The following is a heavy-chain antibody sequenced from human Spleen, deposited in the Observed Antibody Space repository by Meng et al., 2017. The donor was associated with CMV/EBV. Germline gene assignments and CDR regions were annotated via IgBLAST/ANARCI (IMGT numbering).Heavy chain of an antibody. J-gene: IGHJ6*02. Sequence: ASVKVSCKASGYTFTGYYLHWVRQAPGQGLEWMGWINPNSGGTNYAQKFQGRITMTGDTSITTAYMELSRLRSDDMAVYHCARVKRYCTGGTCSSPGYYGMDVWGQGTTVTVSS. CDR2: INPNSGGT. D-gene: IGHD2-15*01. CDR3: ARVKRYCTGGTCSSPGYYGMDV. V-gene: IGHV1-2*02. CDR1: GYTFTGYY.